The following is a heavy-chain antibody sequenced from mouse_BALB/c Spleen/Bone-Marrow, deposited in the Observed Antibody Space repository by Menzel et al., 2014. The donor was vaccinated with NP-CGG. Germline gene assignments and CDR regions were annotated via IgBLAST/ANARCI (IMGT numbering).Heavy chain of an antibody. Sequence: EVMLLESGGGLVKPGGSLKLSCAASGFTFSSYAMSWVRRTPEKRLEWVASISSGGSTYYPDSVKGRFTISRDNARNILYLQMSSLRSEDTAMYYCARDDYDDQYYFDYWGHGTTLTVSS. CDR2: ISSGGST. CDR1: GFTFSSYA. V-gene: IGHV5-6-5*01. CDR3: ARDDYDDQYYFDY. D-gene: IGHD2-4*01. J-gene: IGHJ2*01.